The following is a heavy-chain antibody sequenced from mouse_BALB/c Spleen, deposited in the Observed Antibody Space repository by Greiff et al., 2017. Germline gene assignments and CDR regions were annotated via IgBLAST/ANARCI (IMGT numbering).Heavy chain of an antibody. J-gene: IGHJ3*01. CDR2: ISYSGST. CDR3: ARKNYGEAWFAY. Sequence: VQLQQSGPGLVKPSQSLSLTCTVTGYSITSDYAWNWIRQFPGNKLEWMGYISYSGSTSYNPSLKSRISITRDTSKNQFFLQLNSVTTEDTATYYCARKNYGEAWFAYWGQGTLVTVSA. D-gene: IGHD1-1*01. CDR1: GYSITSDYA. V-gene: IGHV3-2*02.